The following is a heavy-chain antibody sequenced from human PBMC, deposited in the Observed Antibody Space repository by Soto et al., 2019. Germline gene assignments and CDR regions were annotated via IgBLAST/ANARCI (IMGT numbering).Heavy chain of an antibody. V-gene: IGHV1-18*01. CDR1: GYTFTSFG. CDR2: IRANNVYT. CDR3: TRDDSSGPGRFDP. J-gene: IGHJ5*02. Sequence: QVQLVQSGAEVKKPGASVKVSCKASGYTFTSFGISGVRQAPGQGLEGMGWIRANNVYTDYAQILQGRVTMTTVTSTKTAYMELRSLRSDGTAVYYWTRDDSSGPGRFDPWGQGTLVTVSS. D-gene: IGHD3-22*01.